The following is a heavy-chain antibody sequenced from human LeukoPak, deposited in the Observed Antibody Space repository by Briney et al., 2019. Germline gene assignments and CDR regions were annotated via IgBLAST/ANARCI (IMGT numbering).Heavy chain of an antibody. CDR3: ASMSPDY. D-gene: IGHD3-10*02. Sequence: SETLSLTCAVYGGSFSGYYWSWIRQPPGKGLEWIGEINHSGSTNYNPSLKSRVTISVDTSKNQFSLKLSSVTAAGTAVYYCASMSPDYWGQGTLVTVSS. CDR2: INHSGST. V-gene: IGHV4-34*01. J-gene: IGHJ4*02. CDR1: GGSFSGYY.